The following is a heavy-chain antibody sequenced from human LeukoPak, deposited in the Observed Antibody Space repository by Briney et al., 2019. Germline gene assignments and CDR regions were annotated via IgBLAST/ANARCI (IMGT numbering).Heavy chain of an antibody. CDR2: IYYSGST. CDR3: ARVTTGGYYNC. Sequence: PSETLSLTCTVSGGSISSGDYYWSWIRQPPGKGLERIGYIYYSGSTYYNPSLKSRVTISVDTSKNQFSLKLSSVTAADTAVYYCARVTTGGYYNCWGQGTLVTVSS. J-gene: IGHJ4*02. V-gene: IGHV4-30-4*01. D-gene: IGHD3-22*01. CDR1: GGSISSGDYY.